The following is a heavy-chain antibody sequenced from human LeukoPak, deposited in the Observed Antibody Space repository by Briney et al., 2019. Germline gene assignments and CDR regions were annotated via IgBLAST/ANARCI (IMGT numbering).Heavy chain of an antibody. Sequence: ASVKVSCKASGGTFSSYAISWVRQAPGQGLEWMGGIIPIFGTANYAQKFQGRLTITADESTSTAYMELSSLRSEDTAVYYCARYPLTYYYDSSGYLGYFQHWGQGTLVTVSS. D-gene: IGHD3-22*01. J-gene: IGHJ1*01. CDR2: IIPIFGTA. CDR1: GGTFSSYA. V-gene: IGHV1-69*13. CDR3: ARYPLTYYYDSSGYLGYFQH.